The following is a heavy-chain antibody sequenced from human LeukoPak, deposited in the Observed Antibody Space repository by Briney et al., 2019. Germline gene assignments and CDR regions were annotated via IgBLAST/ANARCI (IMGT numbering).Heavy chain of an antibody. CDR3: ASQKMHGLVNAFDI. CDR2: IYYGGST. J-gene: IGHJ3*02. V-gene: IGHV4-39*01. CDR1: GGSISSSSYY. Sequence: SETLSLTCTVSGGSISSSSYYWGWIRQPPGKGLEWIGSIYYGGSTYYNPSLKSRVTISVDTSKNQFSLKLSSVTAADTAVYYCASQKMHGLVNAFDIWGQGTMVTVSS. D-gene: IGHD6-19*01.